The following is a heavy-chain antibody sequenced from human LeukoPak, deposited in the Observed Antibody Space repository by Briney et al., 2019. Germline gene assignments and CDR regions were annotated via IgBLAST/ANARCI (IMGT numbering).Heavy chain of an antibody. D-gene: IGHD3-10*01. CDR2: TSSDLNVK. J-gene: IGHJ4*02. CDR1: GFTFRNYV. CDR3: AREGYYGSGSPPSLYFDY. Sequence: GGTLRLSCAASGFTFRNYVIHWVRQAPGKGLEWVAVTSSDLNVKLYADSVKGRFTISRDNSRSTLHLQMNSLRPEDTAIYYCAREGYYGSGSPPSLYFDYWGQGTLVTVSS. V-gene: IGHV3-30-3*01.